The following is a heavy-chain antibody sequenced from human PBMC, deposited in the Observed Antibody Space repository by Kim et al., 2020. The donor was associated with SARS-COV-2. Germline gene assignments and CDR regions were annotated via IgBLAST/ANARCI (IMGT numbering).Heavy chain of an antibody. CDR2: ISYDGSNK. J-gene: IGHJ4*02. D-gene: IGHD3-3*01. V-gene: IGHV3-30-3*01. CDR3: AREDYDFWSGNQPYDY. Sequence: GGSLRLSCAASGFTFSSYAMHWVRQAPGKGLEWVAVISYDGSNKYYADSVKGRFTISRDNSKNTLYLQMNSLRAEDTAVYYCAREDYDFWSGNQPYDYWGQGTLVTVSS. CDR1: GFTFSSYA.